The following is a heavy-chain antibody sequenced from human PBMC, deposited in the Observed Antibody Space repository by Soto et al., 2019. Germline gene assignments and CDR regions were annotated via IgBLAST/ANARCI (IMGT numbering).Heavy chain of an antibody. V-gene: IGHV3-23*03. J-gene: IGHJ3*02. CDR2: ICSADSPT. D-gene: IGHD4-4*01. CDR3: AKDRMKGNSICDAFDI. CDR1: GFNFRVYA. Sequence: GGSLRLSCAASGFNFRVYAMRWVRQTPGKGLEWVSVICSADSPTHNADSVKGRFTISRDNSRNTLYLQMNSLRAEDTAVYYCAKDRMKGNSICDAFDIWGRGTMVTVSS.